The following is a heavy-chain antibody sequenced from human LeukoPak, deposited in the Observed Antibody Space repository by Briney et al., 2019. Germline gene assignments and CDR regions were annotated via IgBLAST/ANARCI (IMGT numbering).Heavy chain of an antibody. CDR2: IKQDGSEK. CDR1: GFTFSNYW. J-gene: IGHJ4*02. CDR3: VKDGDDSGSYLVY. Sequence: GGSLRLSCVASGFTFSNYWMNWVRQAPGKGLEWVANIKQDGSEKYYVDSVKGRFTISRDNAKNSLYLQMNSLRAEDTAVYYCVKDGDDSGSYLVYWGQGTLVTVSS. D-gene: IGHD1-26*01. V-gene: IGHV3-7*01.